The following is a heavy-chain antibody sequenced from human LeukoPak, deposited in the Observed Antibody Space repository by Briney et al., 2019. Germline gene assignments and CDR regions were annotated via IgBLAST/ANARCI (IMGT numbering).Heavy chain of an antibody. Sequence: GGSLRLSCAASGFSFSSYWMSWVRQAPGKGLEWVSAISGSGGSTYYADSVKGRFTISRDNSKNTLYLQMNSLRAEDTAVYYCAKASAMIVVVSKHFDYWGQGTLVTVSS. CDR3: AKASAMIVVVSKHFDY. D-gene: IGHD3-22*01. CDR1: GFSFSSYW. CDR2: ISGSGGST. J-gene: IGHJ4*02. V-gene: IGHV3-23*01.